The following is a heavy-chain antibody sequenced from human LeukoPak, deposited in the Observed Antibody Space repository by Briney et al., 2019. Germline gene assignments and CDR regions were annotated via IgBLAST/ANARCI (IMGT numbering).Heavy chain of an antibody. D-gene: IGHD3-10*01. CDR3: SRITMVRGVKGGDAFDI. Sequence: GGSLRLSCAASGFTFSSYWMSWVRQAPGKGLEWVANIKQDGSEKYYVDSVKGRFTISRDNAKNSLYLQMNSLRAEDTAVYHCSRITMVRGVKGGDAFDIWGQGTMVTVSS. CDR1: GFTFSSYW. CDR2: IKQDGSEK. V-gene: IGHV3-7*01. J-gene: IGHJ3*02.